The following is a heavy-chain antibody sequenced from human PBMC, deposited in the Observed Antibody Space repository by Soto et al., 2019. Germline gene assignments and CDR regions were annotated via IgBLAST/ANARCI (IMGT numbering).Heavy chain of an antibody. CDR3: ARADKRYFDS. CDR1: GGTFNTFA. V-gene: IGHV1-69*06. J-gene: IGHJ4*02. Sequence: QVQLVQSGAEVKKPGSSVNVSCKASGGTFNTFAISWVRQAPGQGLEYLGGIVPILGPAFYAQRFQGRVTITADKSTNTAYLELTSLSSEDTAVSYCARADKRYFDSWGQGTQVTVSS. CDR2: IVPILGPA.